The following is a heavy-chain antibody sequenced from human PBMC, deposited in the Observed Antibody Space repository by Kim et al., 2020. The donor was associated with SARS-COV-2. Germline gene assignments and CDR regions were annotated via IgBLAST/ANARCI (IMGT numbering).Heavy chain of an antibody. CDR2: IYSDGTT. D-gene: IGHD2-15*01. J-gene: IGHJ4*02. CDR3: ARMRSGADD. CDR1: GFTVSTNY. V-gene: IGHV3-53*01. Sequence: GGSLRLSCAASGFTVSTNYMNWVRQAPGKGLEWVSVIYSDGTTYYTDSVKGRFTISRDNSRNTLYLQMNSLRPEDTAVYHCARMRSGADDWGQGTLVTVS.